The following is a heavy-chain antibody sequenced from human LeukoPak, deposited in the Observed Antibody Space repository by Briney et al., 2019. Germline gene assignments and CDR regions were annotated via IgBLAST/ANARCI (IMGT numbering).Heavy chain of an antibody. Sequence: KSGGSLRLSCAASGFTFSSYSMNWVRQAPGKGLEWVSSISSSSSYIYYADSVKGRFTISRDNAKNSLYLQMNSLRAEDTAVYYCAKSLLSYNWNDVGTRGAFDIWGQGTMVTVSS. CDR1: GFTFSSYS. D-gene: IGHD1-20*01. J-gene: IGHJ3*02. CDR2: ISSSSSYI. V-gene: IGHV3-21*01. CDR3: AKSLLSYNWNDVGTRGAFDI.